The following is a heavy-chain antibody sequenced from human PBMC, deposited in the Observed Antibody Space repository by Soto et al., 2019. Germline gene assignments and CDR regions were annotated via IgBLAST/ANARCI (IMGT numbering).Heavy chain of an antibody. J-gene: IGHJ4*02. V-gene: IGHV1-18*01. CDR1: GYTFTSYG. CDR3: ARGRYGDY. D-gene: IGHD1-1*01. CDR2: MSAHNGNT. Sequence: QVHLVQSGAEVKKPGASVKVSCKCSGYTFTSYGITWLRQAPGQGLEWMGWMSAHNGNTNYAHKLQGRVTVTRDTSTSTAYMELRSLRSDDTAVYYCARGRYGDYWGQGALVTVSS.